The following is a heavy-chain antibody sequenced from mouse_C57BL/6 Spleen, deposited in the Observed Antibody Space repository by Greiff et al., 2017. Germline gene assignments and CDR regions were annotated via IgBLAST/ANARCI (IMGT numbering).Heavy chain of an antibody. V-gene: IGHV1-15*01. Sequence: QVQLKESGAELVRPGASVTLSCKASGYTFTDYEMHWVKQTPVHGLEWIGAIDPETGGTAYNQKFKGKAILTADKSSSTAYMELRSLTSEDSAVYYCTRCRGRYFDVWGTGTTVTVSS. CDR2: IDPETGGT. J-gene: IGHJ1*03. CDR1: GYTFTDYE. CDR3: TRCRGRYFDV.